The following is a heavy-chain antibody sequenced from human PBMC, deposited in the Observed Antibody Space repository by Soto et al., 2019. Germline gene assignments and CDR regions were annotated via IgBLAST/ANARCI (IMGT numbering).Heavy chain of an antibody. D-gene: IGHD6-13*01. Sequence: GGSLRLSCAASGFTFSNAWMNWVRQAPGKGLEWVGRIKSKTDGGTTDYAAPVKGRFTISRDDSKTTLYLQMNSLKTEDTAVYYCTTGGAAAQAYYYGMDVWGQGTTVTVSS. J-gene: IGHJ6*02. CDR1: GFTFSNAW. CDR3: TTGGAAAQAYYYGMDV. CDR2: IKSKTDGGTT. V-gene: IGHV3-15*07.